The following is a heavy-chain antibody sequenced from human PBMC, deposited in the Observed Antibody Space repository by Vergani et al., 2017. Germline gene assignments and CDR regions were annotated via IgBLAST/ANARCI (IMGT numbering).Heavy chain of an antibody. V-gene: IGHV1-24*01. CDR1: GYTLTELS. J-gene: IGHJ4*02. CDR3: ARDAIPHYDYIWGSYRPHFDY. D-gene: IGHD3-16*02. CDR2: FDPEDGET. Sequence: QVQLVQSGAEVKKPGASVKVSCKVSGYTLTELSMHWVRQAPGKGLEWMGGFDPEDGETIYAQKFQGRVTMTEDTSTDTAYMELRSLRSDDTAVYYCARDAIPHYDYIWGSYRPHFDYWGQGTLVTVSS.